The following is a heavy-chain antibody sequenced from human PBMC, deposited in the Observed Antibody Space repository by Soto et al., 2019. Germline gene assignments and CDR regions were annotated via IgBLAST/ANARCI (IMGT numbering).Heavy chain of an antibody. J-gene: IGHJ4*02. CDR3: ARSRGAGSPYFDS. CDR1: GFTFSSYS. Sequence: EVHLVESGGGLVKPGGSLRLSCAASGFTFSSYSMNWVRQAPGKGLEWVSSISSSSSYIYYADSVKGRFTISRDNAKNSLYLQMNSLRAEDTAVYYCARSRGAGSPYFDSWGQGTLVTVSA. D-gene: IGHD1-1*01. CDR2: ISSSSSYI. V-gene: IGHV3-21*01.